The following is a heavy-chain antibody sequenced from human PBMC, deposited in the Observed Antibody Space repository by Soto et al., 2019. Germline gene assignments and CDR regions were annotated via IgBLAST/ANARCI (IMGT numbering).Heavy chain of an antibody. CDR1: GGSFSGYY. CDR3: ARGREKWFGDLYYYYGMDV. Sequence: PSETLSLTCAVYGGSFSGYYWSWIRQPPGKGLEWIGYIYYSGSTYYNPSLKSRVTISVDTSKNQFSLKLSSVTAADTAVYYCARGREKWFGDLYYYYGMDVWGQGTTVTVSS. D-gene: IGHD3-10*01. V-gene: IGHV4-30-4*08. J-gene: IGHJ6*02. CDR2: IYYSGST.